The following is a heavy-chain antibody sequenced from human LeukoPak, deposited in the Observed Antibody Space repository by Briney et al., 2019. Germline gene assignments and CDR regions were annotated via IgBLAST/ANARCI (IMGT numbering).Heavy chain of an antibody. D-gene: IGHD3-10*01. CDR3: AREGYYYGSGPNWFDP. Sequence: PGGFLRLSCAASGFTFSSYWMHWVRQAPGKGLVWVSRINSDGSSTSYADSVRGRFSISRDNAKNSLYLQMNSLRAEDTAVYYCAREGYYYGSGPNWFDPWGQGTLVTVSS. CDR2: INSDGSST. CDR1: GFTFSSYW. J-gene: IGHJ5*02. V-gene: IGHV3-74*01.